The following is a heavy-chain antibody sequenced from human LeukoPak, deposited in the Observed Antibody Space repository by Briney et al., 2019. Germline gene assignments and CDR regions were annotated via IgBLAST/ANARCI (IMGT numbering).Heavy chain of an antibody. V-gene: IGHV3-48*01. CDR2: ISSSSSTI. J-gene: IGHJ4*02. CDR3: TKDIGYFDY. Sequence: GGSLRLSCAASGFTFSSYSMNWVRQAPGKGLEWVSYISSSSSTIYYADSVKGRFTISRDNAKNSLYLQMNSLRAEDTAVYFRTKDIGYFDYWGRGTLVTVSS. CDR1: GFTFSSYS.